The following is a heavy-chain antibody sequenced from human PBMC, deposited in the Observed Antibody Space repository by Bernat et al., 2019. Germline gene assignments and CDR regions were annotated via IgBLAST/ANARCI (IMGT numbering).Heavy chain of an antibody. Sequence: QVQLQQWGAGLLKPSETLSLTCAVYGGSFSGYYWSWIRQPPGKGLEWIGEINHSGSTNYNPSLKSRVTISVDTSKNQFSLKLSSVTAADTAVYYCALEWGYCSGGSCPYYFDYWGQRTLVTVSS. CDR1: GGSFSGYY. J-gene: IGHJ4*02. D-gene: IGHD2-15*01. CDR3: ALEWGYCSGGSCPYYFDY. CDR2: INHSGST. V-gene: IGHV4-34*01.